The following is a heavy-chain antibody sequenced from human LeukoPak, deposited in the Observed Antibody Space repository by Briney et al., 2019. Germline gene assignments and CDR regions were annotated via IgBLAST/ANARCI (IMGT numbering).Heavy chain of an antibody. D-gene: IGHD6-13*01. Sequence: ASVKVSCKASGYTFTSYGISWVRQAPGQGLEWMGWISAYNGNTNYAQKLQGRVTMTTDTSTSTAYMELRSLRSDDTAVYYCARALRGIAAAGANWFDPWGQGTLVTASS. V-gene: IGHV1-18*01. CDR1: GYTFTSYG. CDR3: ARALRGIAAAGANWFDP. J-gene: IGHJ5*02. CDR2: ISAYNGNT.